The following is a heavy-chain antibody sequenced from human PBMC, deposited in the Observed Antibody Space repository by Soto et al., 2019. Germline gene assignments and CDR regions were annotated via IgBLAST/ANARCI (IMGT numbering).Heavy chain of an antibody. Sequence: NPSETLSLTCTVSGGSISSYYWSWIRQPPGKGLEWIGYIYYSGSTNYNPSLKSRVTISVDTSKNQFSLKLSSVTAADTAVYYCARGPPDFWSGYGYYYYGMDVWGQGTTVTVSS. CDR2: IYYSGST. J-gene: IGHJ6*02. CDR1: GGSISSYY. V-gene: IGHV4-59*01. D-gene: IGHD3-3*01. CDR3: ARGPPDFWSGYGYYYYGMDV.